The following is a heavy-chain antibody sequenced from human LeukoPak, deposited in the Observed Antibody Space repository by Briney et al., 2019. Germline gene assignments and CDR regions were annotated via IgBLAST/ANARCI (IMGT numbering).Heavy chain of an antibody. V-gene: IGHV1-2*02. CDR2: INPNSGGT. CDR1: GCTFTGYY. D-gene: IGHD3-22*01. Sequence: GASVTVSFKASGCTFTGYYMHWVRQAPGQGLEWMGWINPNSGGTNYAQKFQGRVTMTRDTSISTAYMELSRLRSDDTAVYYCARDSSGYYLYDAFDIWGQGTMVTVSS. J-gene: IGHJ3*02. CDR3: ARDSSGYYLYDAFDI.